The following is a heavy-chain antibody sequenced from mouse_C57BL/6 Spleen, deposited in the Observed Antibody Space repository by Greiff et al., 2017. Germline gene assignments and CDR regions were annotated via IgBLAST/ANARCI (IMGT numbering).Heavy chain of an antibody. V-gene: IGHV1-26*01. CDR3: ASGNDYDSSYAY. CDR2: INPNNGGT. J-gene: IGHJ2*01. CDR1: GYAFTDYY. Sequence: EVKLQQSGPELVKPGASVKISCKASGYAFTDYYMNCVKQSHGKSLEWIGDINPNNGGTSYNQKFKGKATLTVDKSSSTAYIEIRSLTSEDSAVYYCASGNDYDSSYAYWGQGTTLTV. D-gene: IGHD1-1*01.